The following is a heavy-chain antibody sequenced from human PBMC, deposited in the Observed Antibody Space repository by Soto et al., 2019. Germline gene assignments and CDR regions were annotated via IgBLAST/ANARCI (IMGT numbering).Heavy chain of an antibody. J-gene: IGHJ5*02. CDR3: ARHGITMVRGVIITAGWFDP. CDR1: GGSISSISYY. CDR2: IYYSGST. Sequence: SETLSLTCTVSGGSISSISYYWGWIRQPPGKGLEWIASIYYSGSTYYNPSLKSRVTISVDTSKNQFSLKLSSVTAADTAVYYCARHGITMVRGVIITAGWFDPWGQGTLVTVSS. D-gene: IGHD3-10*01. V-gene: IGHV4-39*01.